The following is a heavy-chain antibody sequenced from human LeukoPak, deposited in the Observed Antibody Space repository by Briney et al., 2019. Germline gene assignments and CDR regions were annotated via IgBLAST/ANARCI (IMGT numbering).Heavy chain of an antibody. CDR3: AREEGNSNVDY. Sequence: PPETLSLTCTVSGGSISSGDYYWSWIRQPPGKGLEWIGYIYYSGSTYYNPSLKSRVTISVDTSKNQFSLKLSSVTAADTAVYYCAREEGNSNVDYWGQGTLVTVSS. J-gene: IGHJ4*02. CDR2: IYYSGST. D-gene: IGHD1-20*01. V-gene: IGHV4-30-4*01. CDR1: GGSISSGDYY.